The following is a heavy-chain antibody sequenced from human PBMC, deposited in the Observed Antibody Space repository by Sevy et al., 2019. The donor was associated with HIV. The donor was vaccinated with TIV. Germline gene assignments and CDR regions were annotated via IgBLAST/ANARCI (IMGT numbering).Heavy chain of an antibody. J-gene: IGHJ6*02. CDR3: ARGVATTHYYHYGMDV. D-gene: IGHD5-12*01. V-gene: IGHV3-33*01. CDR2: IWYDESNK. Sequence: GGSLRLSCTASGFTFSSNAMYWVRQAPGKGLEWVAVIWYDESNKYHADSVKGRFSISRDTSKNTLNLQMNSLRAEDTAVYYCARGVATTHYYHYGMDVWGQGTTVTVSS. CDR1: GFTFSSNA.